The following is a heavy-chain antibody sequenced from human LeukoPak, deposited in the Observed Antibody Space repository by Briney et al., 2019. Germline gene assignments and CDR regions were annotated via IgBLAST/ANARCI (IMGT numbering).Heavy chain of an antibody. V-gene: IGHV1-24*01. CDR3: AIVPTDYYGSGPHFDY. CDR1: GYTLTELS. CDR2: FDPEDGET. J-gene: IGHJ4*02. D-gene: IGHD3-10*01. Sequence: GASVKVSCKVSGYTLTELSMHWGRHAPGKGLERMGGFDPEDGETIYAQKCQSRVTMTEGTSTDTAYMELSSLRSEDTAVYYCAIVPTDYYGSGPHFDYWGQGTLVTVSS.